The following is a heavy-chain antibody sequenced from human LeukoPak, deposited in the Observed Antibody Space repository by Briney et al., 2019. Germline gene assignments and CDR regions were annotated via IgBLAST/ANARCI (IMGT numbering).Heavy chain of an antibody. V-gene: IGHV4-34*01. Sequence: SETLSLTCAVYGGSFSGYYWSWIRQPPGKGLEWIGEINHSGSTNYNPSLKSRVTISVDTSKSQFSLKLSSVTAADTAVYYCARDFWSGIFDYWGQGTLVTVSS. CDR1: GGSFSGYY. CDR3: ARDFWSGIFDY. CDR2: INHSGST. D-gene: IGHD3-3*01. J-gene: IGHJ4*02.